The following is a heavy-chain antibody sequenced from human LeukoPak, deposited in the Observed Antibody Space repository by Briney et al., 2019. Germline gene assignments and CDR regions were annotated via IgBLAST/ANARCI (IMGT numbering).Heavy chain of an antibody. Sequence: GGSLRLSCAVSGFTFSSYWMTWVRQAPGKGLEWVANINKDGSEIYYGDSVKGRFTISRDNAKNSLYLQMNSLRAEDTALYYCAKDLYYDSSGLGDYWGQGTLVTVSS. CDR1: GFTFSSYW. V-gene: IGHV3-7*03. CDR2: INKDGSEI. J-gene: IGHJ4*02. CDR3: AKDLYYDSSGLGDY. D-gene: IGHD3-22*01.